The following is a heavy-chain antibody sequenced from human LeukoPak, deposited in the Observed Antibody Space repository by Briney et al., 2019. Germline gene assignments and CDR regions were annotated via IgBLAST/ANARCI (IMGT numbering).Heavy chain of an antibody. CDR3: AGHHPRNTVDF. V-gene: IGHV4-59*08. CDR1: GGSISSYY. CDR2: ISDIGSI. Sequence: SETLSLTCIVSGGSISSYYWSWIRQPPGKGLEWIAYISDIGSINYNPSLKSRVTISLDTSKNQFSLELSSVTAADTAVYYCAGHHPRNTVDFWGQGTLVTVSS. J-gene: IGHJ4*02. D-gene: IGHD2/OR15-2a*01.